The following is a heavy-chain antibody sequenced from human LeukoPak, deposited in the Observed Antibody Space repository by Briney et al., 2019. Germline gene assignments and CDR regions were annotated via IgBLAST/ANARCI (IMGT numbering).Heavy chain of an antibody. Sequence: GGSLRLSCAASGFTFDDYAMHWVRQAPGKGLEWVSGISWNSGSIAYADSVKGRFTISRDNAKNSLYLQMNSLRAEDTALYYCAKDSKSMVRGVIGYFDYWGQGTLVTVSS. J-gene: IGHJ4*02. CDR1: GFTFDDYA. CDR3: AKDSKSMVRGVIGYFDY. D-gene: IGHD3-10*01. V-gene: IGHV3-9*01. CDR2: ISWNSGSI.